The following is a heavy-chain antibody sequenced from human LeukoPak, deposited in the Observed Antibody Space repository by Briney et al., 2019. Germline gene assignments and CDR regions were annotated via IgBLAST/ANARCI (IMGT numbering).Heavy chain of an antibody. Sequence: SETLSLTCAVYGGSFSGYYWSWIRQPPGKGLEWIGEINHSGSTNYNPSLKSRVTISVDTSKNQFSLKLSSVTAADTAVYYCARQVRYCSSTSCYPRGIQHWGQGTLVTVSS. V-gene: IGHV4-34*01. J-gene: IGHJ1*01. CDR2: INHSGST. CDR3: ARQVRYCSSTSCYPRGIQH. D-gene: IGHD2-2*01. CDR1: GGSFSGYY.